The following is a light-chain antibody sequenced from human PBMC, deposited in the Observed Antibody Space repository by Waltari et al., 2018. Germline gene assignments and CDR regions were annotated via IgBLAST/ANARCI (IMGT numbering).Light chain of an antibody. J-gene: IGLJ3*02. Sequence: QSALTQPRSVSGSPGQSVTISCTGTSSDIGAYTYVSWYQRHPGKAPKLMIYDVTKRPSGVPDRFSGSKSGNTASLTISRLQADDEADYYCCSYAGSYFMVFGGGTQLTVL. CDR1: SSDIGAYTY. CDR3: CSYAGSYFMV. CDR2: DVT. V-gene: IGLV2-11*01.